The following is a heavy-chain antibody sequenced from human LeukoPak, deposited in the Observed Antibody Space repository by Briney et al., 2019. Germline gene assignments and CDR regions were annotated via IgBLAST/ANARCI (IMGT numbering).Heavy chain of an antibody. V-gene: IGHV5-51*01. Sequence: GESLKISCKGSGYNFTNYWIGWVRQMPGEGLEWMGIIYPGDSDTRYSPSFQGQVTISADTSASTAYLQWSSLKASDTALYYCARRKYSSSWYNAFDIWGQGTMVTVSS. CDR2: IYPGDSDT. CDR1: GYNFTNYW. J-gene: IGHJ3*02. D-gene: IGHD6-13*01. CDR3: ARRKYSSSWYNAFDI.